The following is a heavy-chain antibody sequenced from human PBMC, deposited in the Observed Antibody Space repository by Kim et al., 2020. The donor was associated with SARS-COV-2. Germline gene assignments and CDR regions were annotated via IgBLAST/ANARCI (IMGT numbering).Heavy chain of an antibody. J-gene: IGHJ4*02. Sequence: GGSLRLSCTASGFTFSRYSMSWVRQAPGKGLEWVSAISSRSDYIYYAQSVEGRFTISRDNAKNSLYLQMSSLRVEDTAVYYCARDGWSYFDSSGSFQPGYDNWGQGTLITVSS. CDR1: GFTFSRYS. CDR3: ARDGWSYFDSSGSFQPGYDN. V-gene: IGHV3-21*01. CDR2: ISSRSDYI. D-gene: IGHD3-22*01.